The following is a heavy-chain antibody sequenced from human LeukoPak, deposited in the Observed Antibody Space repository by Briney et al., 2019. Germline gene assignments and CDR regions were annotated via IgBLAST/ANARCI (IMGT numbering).Heavy chain of an antibody. CDR2: IYDSGPA. J-gene: IGHJ2*01. CDR3: ARKNFDPSWYFDV. V-gene: IGHV4-59*08. Sequence: SETLSLTCTVSGGSISGYYWNWIRQSPGKGLEWIGYIYDSGPANYNPSLKSRVAISIDTSKNQFSLKVNSLTAADTALYFCARKNFDPSWYFDVWGRGTRVTVSS. CDR1: GGSISGYY. D-gene: IGHD3-9*01.